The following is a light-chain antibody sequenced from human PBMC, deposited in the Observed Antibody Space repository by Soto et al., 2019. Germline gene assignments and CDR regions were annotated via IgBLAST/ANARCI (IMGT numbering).Light chain of an antibody. CDR2: KAS. CDR3: QQYNSYSRT. CDR1: QSISSW. J-gene: IGKJ1*01. Sequence: DIQMTQSPSTLSASVGDRVTITCRASQSISSWVAWYQQKPGKAPKLLIDKASSLESGVPSRFSGSGSGTEFTLTISSLQPDDFATYYCQQYNSYSRTFGQGTKVDIK. V-gene: IGKV1-5*03.